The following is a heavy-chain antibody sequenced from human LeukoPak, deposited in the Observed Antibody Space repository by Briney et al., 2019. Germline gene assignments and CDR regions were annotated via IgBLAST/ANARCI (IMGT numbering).Heavy chain of an antibody. V-gene: IGHV3-7*01. Sequence: PGGSLRLSCAASGFTFSSYWMSWVRQAPGKGLEWVANIKQDGSEKYYVDSVKGRFTISRDNAKNSLYLQMNSLRAEDTAVYYCARERIRYFDWLSQALDYWGQGTLVTVSS. J-gene: IGHJ4*02. CDR3: ARERIRYFDWLSQALDY. CDR2: IKQDGSEK. D-gene: IGHD3-9*01. CDR1: GFTFSSYW.